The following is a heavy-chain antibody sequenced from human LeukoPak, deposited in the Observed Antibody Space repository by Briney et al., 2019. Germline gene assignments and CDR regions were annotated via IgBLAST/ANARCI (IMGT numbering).Heavy chain of an antibody. D-gene: IGHD5-12*01. Sequence: PSETLSLTCTVSGVSISSYYWSWIRQSPGKGLEWIGYIFYSGSTNYNPSLKSRVTISVDTPKNQFSLKLTSVTAADTAVYYCARARAYVYHLDNWGQGTLVTVSS. J-gene: IGHJ4*02. CDR3: ARARAYVYHLDN. V-gene: IGHV4-59*01. CDR2: IFYSGST. CDR1: GVSISSYY.